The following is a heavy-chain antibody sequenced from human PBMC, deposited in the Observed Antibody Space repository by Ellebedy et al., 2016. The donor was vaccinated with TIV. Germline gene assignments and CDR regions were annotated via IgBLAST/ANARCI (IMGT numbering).Heavy chain of an antibody. CDR3: ATSVAIDAFDI. V-gene: IGHV4-39*01. Sequence: SETLSLXXTVSGGSVTRTNYYWGWIRQRPGKGPEWIGNIYHTGTTFYNPSLKSRVTISLDTSKNQFSLRLNSVTAADTAVYYCATSVAIDAFDIWGQGTMVTVSS. CDR2: IYHTGTT. CDR1: GGSVTRTNYY. D-gene: IGHD2-21*01. J-gene: IGHJ3*02.